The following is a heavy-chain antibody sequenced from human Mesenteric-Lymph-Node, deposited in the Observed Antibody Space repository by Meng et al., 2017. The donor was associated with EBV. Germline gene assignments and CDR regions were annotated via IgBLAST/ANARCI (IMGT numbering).Heavy chain of an antibody. D-gene: IGHD3/OR15-3a*01. CDR3: VRSRGWTQVEWFDP. CDR1: GGSISTTNYY. J-gene: IGHJ5*02. CDR2: IYYSGIT. V-gene: IGHV4-39*01. Sequence: EAVSRLVKPPETLSLTSTVSGGSISTTNYYWSWVRQPPGKGLEWLGGIYYSGITYYNPSLTSRVDLSVDTSKNRFSLKLFSLTTEDTAVYFCVRSRGWTQVEWFDPWGPGILVTVSS.